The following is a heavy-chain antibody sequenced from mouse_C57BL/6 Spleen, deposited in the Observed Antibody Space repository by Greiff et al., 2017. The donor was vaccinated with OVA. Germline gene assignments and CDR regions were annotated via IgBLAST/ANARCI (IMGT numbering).Heavy chain of an antibody. V-gene: IGHV1-72*01. CDR3: ARGTTVVHYAMDY. J-gene: IGHJ4*01. CDR1: GYTFTSYW. Sequence: QVQLKQPGAELVKPGASVKLSCKASGYTFTSYWMHWVKQRPGRGLEWIGRIDPNSGGTKYNEKFKSKATLTVDKPSSTAYMQLSSLTSEDSAVYYCARGTTVVHYAMDYWGQGTSVTVSS. D-gene: IGHD1-1*01. CDR2: IDPNSGGT.